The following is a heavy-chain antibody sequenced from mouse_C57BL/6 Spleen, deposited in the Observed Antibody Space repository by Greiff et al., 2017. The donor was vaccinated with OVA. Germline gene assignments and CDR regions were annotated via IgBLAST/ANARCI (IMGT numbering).Heavy chain of an antibody. V-gene: IGHV1-50*01. CDR2: IDPSDSYT. D-gene: IGHD3-2*02. Sequence: QVQLQQPGAELVKPGASVKLSCKASGYTFTSYWMQWVKQRPGQGLEWIGEIDPSDSYTTYNQKFKGKATLTVATSSSTAYMQRSSLTSEDSAVYYCARGGQLRLYFDYWGQGTTLTVSS. CDR1: GYTFTSYW. J-gene: IGHJ2*01. CDR3: ARGGQLRLYFDY.